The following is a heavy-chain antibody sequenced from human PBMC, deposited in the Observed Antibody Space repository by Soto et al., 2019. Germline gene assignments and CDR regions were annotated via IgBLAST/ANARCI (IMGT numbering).Heavy chain of an antibody. CDR3: ASIPRRGYSYGIDY. J-gene: IGHJ4*02. D-gene: IGHD2-21*02. Sequence: QMQLQESGPGLVKPSQTLSLTCNVSGGSISSGTSYWTWIRQHPGEGLEWIGHIYFTGATYSNPSLRSRLTMSVDTSKKQFSLKLTSVTAADTATYYCASIPRRGYSYGIDYWGQGTLVTVSS. CDR2: IYFTGAT. V-gene: IGHV4-31*03. CDR1: GGSISSGTSY.